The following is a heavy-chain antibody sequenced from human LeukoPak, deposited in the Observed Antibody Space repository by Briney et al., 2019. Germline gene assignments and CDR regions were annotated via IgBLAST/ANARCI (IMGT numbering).Heavy chain of an antibody. J-gene: IGHJ4*02. Sequence: GGSLRLSCAASGFTFGNEAMSWARQAPGKGLEWVAKIKQDGSEKYYVDSVKGRFTISRDNAKNSLYLQMNSLRAEDTAVYYCAREDYGDYVHGFDYWGQGTLVTVSS. D-gene: IGHD4-17*01. CDR1: GFTFGNEA. V-gene: IGHV3-7*01. CDR2: IKQDGSEK. CDR3: AREDYGDYVHGFDY.